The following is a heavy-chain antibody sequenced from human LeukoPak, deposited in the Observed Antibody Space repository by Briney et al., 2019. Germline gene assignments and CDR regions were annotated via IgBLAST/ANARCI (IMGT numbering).Heavy chain of an antibody. J-gene: IGHJ4*02. V-gene: IGHV4-59*01. CDR1: GDSIRTYY. CDR2: FHNSGTS. Sequence: PSETLSLTCTVSGDSIRTYYWNWIRQPAEKGLEWIGYFHNSGTSTYNPSLKSRVTISADTSKNQFSLKLNSLTTADTAVYYCMRGAGWLIDYWGQGILVTVSS. D-gene: IGHD3-16*01. CDR3: MRGAGWLIDY.